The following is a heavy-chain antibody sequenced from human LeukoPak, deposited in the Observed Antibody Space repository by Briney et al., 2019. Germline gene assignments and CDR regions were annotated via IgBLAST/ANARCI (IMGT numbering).Heavy chain of an antibody. CDR2: ISGSGDSA. Sequence: GGSLRLSCAASGFTFSSYAMSWVRQAPGKGLEWVSVISGSGDSAYYADSVRGRFTISRDNSKNILNLQMNSLRAQDTAVYYCAKGDCNSISCTYFDYWGQGTLVTVSS. CDR3: AKGDCNSISCTYFDY. D-gene: IGHD2/OR15-2a*01. V-gene: IGHV3-23*01. J-gene: IGHJ4*02. CDR1: GFTFSSYA.